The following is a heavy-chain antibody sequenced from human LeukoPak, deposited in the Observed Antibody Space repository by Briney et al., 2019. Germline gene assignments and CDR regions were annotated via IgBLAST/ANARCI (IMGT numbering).Heavy chain of an antibody. CDR2: INAGNGNT. Sequence: ASVKVSCKASGYTFTSYAMHWVRQAPGQRLEWMGWINAGNGNTKYSQKFQGRVTMTRNTSISTAYMELSSLRSEDTAVYYCVIGDPVDYWGQGTLVTVSS. D-gene: IGHD3-3*01. CDR1: GYTFTSYA. V-gene: IGHV1-3*01. CDR3: VIGDPVDY. J-gene: IGHJ4*02.